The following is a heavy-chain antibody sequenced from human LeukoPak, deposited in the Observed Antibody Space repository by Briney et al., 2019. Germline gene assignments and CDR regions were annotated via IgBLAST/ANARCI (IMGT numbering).Heavy chain of an antibody. Sequence: SGTLSLTCAVSGGSISSSNWWSWVRQPPGKGLEWIGEIYHSGSTNYNPSLKSRVTISVDTSKNQFSLKLSSVTAADTAVYYCARALLGWNDYNWFDPWGQGTLVTVSS. D-gene: IGHD1-1*01. J-gene: IGHJ5*02. CDR1: GGSISSSNW. V-gene: IGHV4-4*02. CDR3: ARALLGWNDYNWFDP. CDR2: IYHSGST.